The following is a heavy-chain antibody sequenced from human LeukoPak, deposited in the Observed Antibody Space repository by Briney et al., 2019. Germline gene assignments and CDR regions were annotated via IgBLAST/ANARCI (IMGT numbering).Heavy chain of an antibody. D-gene: IGHD6-13*01. CDR1: GGSISSYY. Sequence: SETLSLTCTVSGGSISSYYWSWIRQPPGKGLEWIGYIYYSGSTNYNPSLKSRVTISVDTSKNQFSLKLSSVTAADTAVYYCARGYGVSSSSWYAGYYFDYWGQGTLVTVSS. V-gene: IGHV4-59*12. CDR2: IYYSGST. CDR3: ARGYGVSSSSWYAGYYFDY. J-gene: IGHJ4*02.